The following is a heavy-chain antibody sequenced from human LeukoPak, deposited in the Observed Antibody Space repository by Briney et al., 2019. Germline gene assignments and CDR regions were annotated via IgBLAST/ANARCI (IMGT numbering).Heavy chain of an antibody. D-gene: IGHD5-24*01. J-gene: IGHJ4*02. Sequence: ASVKVSCKASGGTFSSYAISWVRQAPGQGLEWMGGIIPIFGTANYAQKFQGRVTITADKSTSTAYMELSSLRSEDTAVYYCAQNRGGYNFAYWGQGTLVTVSS. CDR3: AQNRGGYNFAY. CDR2: IIPIFGTA. CDR1: GGTFSSYA. V-gene: IGHV1-69*06.